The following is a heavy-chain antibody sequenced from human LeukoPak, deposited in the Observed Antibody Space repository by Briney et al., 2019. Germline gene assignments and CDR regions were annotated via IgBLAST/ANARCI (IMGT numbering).Heavy chain of an antibody. J-gene: IGHJ3*02. Sequence: GGSLRLSCAAPGFTFSSYAMSWVRQAPGKGLEWVSAISGSGGSTHYADSVKGRFTISRDNSKNTLYLQMNSLRAEDTAVYYCAKVGRGYCSSTSCRGGALDIWGQGTMVTVSS. CDR3: AKVGRGYCSSTSCRGGALDI. CDR1: GFTFSSYA. D-gene: IGHD2-2*01. V-gene: IGHV3-23*01. CDR2: ISGSGGST.